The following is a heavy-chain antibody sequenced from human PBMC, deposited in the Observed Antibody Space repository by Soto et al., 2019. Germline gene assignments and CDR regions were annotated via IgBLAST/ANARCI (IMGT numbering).Heavy chain of an antibody. Sequence: GAALRLSCAASGCTFRECAMHGVRQAPGQGLEWVAVVSHDGRNTHYADSVKGRFTISRDSSKNTVSLEMTSLRAEDTAVYYCAKGGRQWLVTSDFNYWGQGALVTVS. CDR3: AKGGRQWLVTSDFNY. CDR2: VSHDGRNT. D-gene: IGHD6-19*01. V-gene: IGHV3-30*18. CDR1: GCTFRECA. J-gene: IGHJ4*02.